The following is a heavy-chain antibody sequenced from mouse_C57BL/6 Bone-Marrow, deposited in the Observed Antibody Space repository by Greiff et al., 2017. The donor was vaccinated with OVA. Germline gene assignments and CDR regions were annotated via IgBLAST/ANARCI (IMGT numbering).Heavy chain of an antibody. CDR2: IWSGGST. J-gene: IGHJ4*01. CDR1: GFSLTSYG. Sequence: VQGVESGPGLVQPSQSLSITCTVSGFSLTSYGVHWVRQSPGKGLEWLGVIWSGGSTDYNAAFISRLSISKDNSKSQVFFKMNSLQADDTAIYYCARRSDYGNNFYAMDYWGQGTSVTVSS. V-gene: IGHV2-2*01. D-gene: IGHD2-1*01. CDR3: ARRSDYGNNFYAMDY.